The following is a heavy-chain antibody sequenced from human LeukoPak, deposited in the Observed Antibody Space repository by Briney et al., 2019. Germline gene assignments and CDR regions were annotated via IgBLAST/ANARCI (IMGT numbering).Heavy chain of an antibody. CDR3: ARTGPQYYNTWELPFDY. Sequence: SGPTLLHPTQALTLTCTFSGFSLSTSAMGVGWIRQLPGKALEWLALIYWNDDTRYSPSLKSRLTITKDTSKNQVVLTMTNMEPVDTATYYCARTGPQYYNTWELPFDYWGQGTLVTVSS. V-gene: IGHV2-5*01. D-gene: IGHD5-24*01. CDR2: IYWNDDT. CDR1: GFSLSTSAMG. J-gene: IGHJ4*02.